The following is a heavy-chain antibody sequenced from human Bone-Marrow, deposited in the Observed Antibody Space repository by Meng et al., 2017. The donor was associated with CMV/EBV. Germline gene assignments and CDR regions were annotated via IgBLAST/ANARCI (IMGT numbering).Heavy chain of an antibody. CDR1: GFTFSSYG. CDR3: AKPLGGQQLGPYY. J-gene: IGHJ4*02. CDR2: IRYDGSNK. D-gene: IGHD6-13*01. Sequence: GGSLRLSCAASGFTFSSYGMHWVRQAPGKGLEWVAFIRYDGSNKYYADSVKGRFTISRDNSKNTLYLQMNSLRAEDTAVYYCAKPLGGQQLGPYYWGQGTLVTVSS. V-gene: IGHV3-30*02.